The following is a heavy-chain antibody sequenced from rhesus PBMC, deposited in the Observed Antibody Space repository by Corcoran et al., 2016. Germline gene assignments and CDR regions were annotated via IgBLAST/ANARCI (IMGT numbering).Heavy chain of an antibody. V-gene: IGHV4-169*02. Sequence: QLQLQESGPGLVKPSETLSVTCAVSGDSVSSGYWSGIRQAPGKGLEWIGNVYGSGSGSNYNPSLKSRVTLSVDTSKNQLSLKLRSVTAADAAVYYCARDQRMTYWGQGVLVTVSS. D-gene: IGHD3-9*01. CDR2: VYGSGSGS. CDR1: GDSVSSGY. J-gene: IGHJ4*01. CDR3: ARDQRMTY.